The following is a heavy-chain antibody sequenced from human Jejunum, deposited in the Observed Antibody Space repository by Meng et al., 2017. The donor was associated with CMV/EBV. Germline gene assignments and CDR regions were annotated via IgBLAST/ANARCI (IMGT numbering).Heavy chain of an antibody. CDR2: ISPNTGAT. CDR3: ARDPGGSSPVFDY. J-gene: IGHJ4*01. D-gene: IGHD2-8*02. V-gene: IGHV1-2*02. Sequence: QVHLLQSGAEVKKPGASVRVSCRASGYSFTDYYIHWVRQAPEQGLEWMGWISPNTGATNFAQNFQGRVTMTRDTSVSATYMELSSLTSDDTAVYFCARDPGGSSPVFDYWGQGTLVTVSS. CDR1: GYSFTDYY.